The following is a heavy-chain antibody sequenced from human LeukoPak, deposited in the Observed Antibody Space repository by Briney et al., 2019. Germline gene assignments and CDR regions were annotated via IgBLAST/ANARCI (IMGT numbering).Heavy chain of an antibody. Sequence: ASVKVSCKASGYTFTGYYMHWVRQAPGQGLEWMGWISPKSGGTNYAQKFQGRVTMTRDTSISTAYMELSRLRSDDTAVYYCAREAAAAGENYFDYWGQGTLVTVSS. CDR3: AREAAAAGENYFDY. D-gene: IGHD6-13*01. CDR1: GYTFTGYY. J-gene: IGHJ4*02. V-gene: IGHV1-2*02. CDR2: ISPKSGGT.